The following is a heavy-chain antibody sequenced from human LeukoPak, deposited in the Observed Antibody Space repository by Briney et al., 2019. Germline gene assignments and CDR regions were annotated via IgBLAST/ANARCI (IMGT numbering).Heavy chain of an antibody. CDR3: ARDGHYYHYYGMDV. CDR1: GYTFTSYA. J-gene: IGHJ6*02. V-gene: IGHV1-3*01. Sequence: WASVKVSCKASGYTFTSYAMHWVRQAPGQRLEWMGWINAGNGNTKYSQKFQGRVTITRDTSASTAYMELSSLRSEDTAVYYCARDGHYYHYYGMDVWGQGTTVTVSS. CDR2: INAGNGNT.